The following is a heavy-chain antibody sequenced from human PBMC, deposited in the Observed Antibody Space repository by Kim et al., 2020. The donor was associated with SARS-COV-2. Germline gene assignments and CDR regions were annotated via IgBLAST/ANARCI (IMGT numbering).Heavy chain of an antibody. J-gene: IGHJ3*02. CDR1: GYTFTSYG. CDR2: ISAYNGNT. Sequence: ASVKVSCKASGYTFTSYGISWVRQAPGQGLEWMGWISAYNGNTNYAQKLQGRVTMTTDTSTSTAYMELRSLRSDDTAVYYCARDVTELLSITMIVVDDAFDIWGQGTMVTVSS. CDR3: ARDVTELLSITMIVVDDAFDI. V-gene: IGHV1-18*01. D-gene: IGHD3-22*01.